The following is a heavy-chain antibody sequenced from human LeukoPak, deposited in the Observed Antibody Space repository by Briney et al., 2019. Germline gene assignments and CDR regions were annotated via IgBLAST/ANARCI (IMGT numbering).Heavy chain of an antibody. CDR1: GFTFSSYA. Sequence: GGSLRLSCAASGFTFSSYAMSWVRQAPGKGLEWVSTISAGGSSTYYAASVKGRLTISRDNSKNTLYLQMNILRAEDTAVYYCATGMENYDGSGYYSYFQHWGQGTLVTVSS. J-gene: IGHJ1*01. V-gene: IGHV3-23*01. CDR2: ISAGGSST. CDR3: ATGMENYDGSGYYSYFQH. D-gene: IGHD3-22*01.